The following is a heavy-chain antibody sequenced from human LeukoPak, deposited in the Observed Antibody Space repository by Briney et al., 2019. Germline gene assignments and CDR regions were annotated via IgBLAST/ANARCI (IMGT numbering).Heavy chain of an antibody. D-gene: IGHD6-13*01. CDR3: GGHGGTGYSSSWYFC. CDR2: ISGSGGST. J-gene: IGHJ4*02. V-gene: IGHV3-23*01. CDR1: GFTFSSYA. Sequence: PGGSLRLSCAASGFTFSSYAMSWVRQAPGKGLEWVSAISGSGGSTYYADSVKGRFTISRDNSKNTLYLQMNSLRAEDTAVYYCGGHGGTGYSSSWYFCWGQGTLVTVSS.